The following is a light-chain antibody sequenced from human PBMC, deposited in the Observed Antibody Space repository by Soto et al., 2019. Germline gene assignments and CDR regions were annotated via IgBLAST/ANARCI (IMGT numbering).Light chain of an antibody. Sequence: EIVLTQSPATMSLSPEERATLSCRASQSVSSYLAWYQQKPGQAPRLLIYDASNRATGIPARFSGSGSGTDFTLTISGLEPEDFAVYYCQQRSNWRTFGQGTKLELK. CDR3: QQRSNWRT. CDR1: QSVSSY. V-gene: IGKV3-11*01. J-gene: IGKJ2*01. CDR2: DAS.